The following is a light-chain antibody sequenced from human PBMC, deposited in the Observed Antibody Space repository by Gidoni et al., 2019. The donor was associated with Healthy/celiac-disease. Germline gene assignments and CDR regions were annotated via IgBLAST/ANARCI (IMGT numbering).Light chain of an antibody. J-gene: IGLJ3*02. CDR3: CSYAGSYTLV. CDR1: SSDVGGYNY. Sequence: ALTQPRSVSGSPGQSVTISCTGTSSDVGGYNYVSWYHQHPGKAPKLMIYDVSKRPSGVPDRFSGSKSGNTASLTISGLQAEDEADYYCCSYAGSYTLVFGGGTKLTVL. CDR2: DVS. V-gene: IGLV2-11*01.